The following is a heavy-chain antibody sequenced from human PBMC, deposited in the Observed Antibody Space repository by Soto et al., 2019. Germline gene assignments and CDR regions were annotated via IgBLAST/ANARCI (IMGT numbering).Heavy chain of an antibody. CDR3: SRDCPCGLGYWTNGACFPNDF. D-gene: IGHD2-8*01. CDR1: GFTFGDYA. J-gene: IGHJ4*02. Sequence: GGSLRLSCTTSGFTFGDYAMSWFRQTPGKGLEWVGFVRTYAYGETTEYAAAVKGRFTVGRDNSRSTAYLHMSSLKTEDTGVYFCSRDCPCGLGYWTNGACFPNDFWGQGTLVTVSS. V-gene: IGHV3-49*03. CDR2: VRTYAYGETT.